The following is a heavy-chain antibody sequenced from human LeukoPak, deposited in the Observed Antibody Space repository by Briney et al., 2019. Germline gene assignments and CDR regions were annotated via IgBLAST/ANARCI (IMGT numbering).Heavy chain of an antibody. Sequence: GRSLRLSCADSGFTFSTYAMHWVRQAPGKGLEWVAVMSYDGRNEYYADSVKGRSTISRDNAKNTLHLQVNSLRADDSAVYYCARHLGTYSDHWGQGTLVTVSS. J-gene: IGHJ4*02. D-gene: IGHD7-27*01. CDR2: MSYDGRNE. CDR1: GFTFSTYA. CDR3: ARHLGTYSDH. V-gene: IGHV3-30*04.